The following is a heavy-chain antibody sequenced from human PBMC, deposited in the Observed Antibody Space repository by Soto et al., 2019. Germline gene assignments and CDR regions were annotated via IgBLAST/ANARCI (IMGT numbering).Heavy chain of an antibody. D-gene: IGHD2-2*01. CDR1: GGSISSYY. CDR2: VFHSGST. CDR3: ARRICTNISCYVPEGNWLDP. V-gene: IGHV4-59*08. J-gene: IGHJ5*02. Sequence: PSETLSLTCTVAGGSISSYYWNWIRQPPGKGLEWIGYVFHSGSTNYNPSLKSRVSISLDTSKNQFSPKLTSVTAADTAVYYFARRICTNISCYVPEGNWLDPWGQGTLVTVSS.